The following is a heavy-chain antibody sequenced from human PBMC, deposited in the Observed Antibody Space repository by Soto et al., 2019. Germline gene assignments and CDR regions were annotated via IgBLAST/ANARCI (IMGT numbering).Heavy chain of an antibody. V-gene: IGHV3-33*01. CDR1: GFTFSSYG. J-gene: IGHJ4*02. CDR2: IWYDGSNK. D-gene: IGHD2-21*02. Sequence: QVQLVESGGGVVQPGRSLRLSCAASGFTFSSYGMHWVRQAPGKGLEWVAVIWYDGSNKYYADSVKGRFTISRDNSNNTLYLQMNSLRAEDTAVYYCASTRTGDDPLDYWGQGTLVTVSS. CDR3: ASTRTGDDPLDY.